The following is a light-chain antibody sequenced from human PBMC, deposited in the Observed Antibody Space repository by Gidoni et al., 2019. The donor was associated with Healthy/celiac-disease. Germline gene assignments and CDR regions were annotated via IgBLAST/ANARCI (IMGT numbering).Light chain of an antibody. V-gene: IGKV3-11*01. CDR3: QQRSNWPPNT. CDR2: DAS. Sequence: EIVLTQSPATLSLSPGERATLSCRASQSVSSYLAWYQQKPGQAPRLLIYDASNRATGIPARFSGSGSGTDFTLTISSLEPEDFAVYYGQQRSNWPPNTFGQGTRLEIK. CDR1: QSVSSY. J-gene: IGKJ5*01.